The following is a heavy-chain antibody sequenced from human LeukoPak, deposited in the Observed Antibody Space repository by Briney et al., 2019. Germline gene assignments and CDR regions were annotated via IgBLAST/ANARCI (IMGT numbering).Heavy chain of an antibody. CDR3: ARTGKNWNYFSPPFDP. D-gene: IGHD1-7*01. CDR2: IIPIFGTA. Sequence: GASVKVSCKASGYTFTGYYMHWVRQAPGQGLEWMGGIIPIFGTANYAQKFQGRVTITADKSTSTAYMELSSLRSEDTAVYYCARTGKNWNYFSPPFDPWGQGTLVTVSS. J-gene: IGHJ5*02. CDR1: GYTFTGYY. V-gene: IGHV1-69*06.